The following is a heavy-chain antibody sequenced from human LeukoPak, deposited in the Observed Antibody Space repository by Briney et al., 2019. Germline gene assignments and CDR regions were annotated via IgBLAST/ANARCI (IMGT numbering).Heavy chain of an antibody. CDR1: GGSFSGYY. CDR3: ARLTIAAAGVPFDY. V-gene: IGHV4-34*01. CDR2: INHSGST. Sequence: SETLSLTYAVYGGSFSGYYWSWIRQPPGKGLEWIGEINHSGSTNYNPSLKSRVTISVDTSKNQFSLKLSSVTAADTAVYYCARLTIAAAGVPFDYWGQGTLVTVSS. J-gene: IGHJ4*02. D-gene: IGHD6-13*01.